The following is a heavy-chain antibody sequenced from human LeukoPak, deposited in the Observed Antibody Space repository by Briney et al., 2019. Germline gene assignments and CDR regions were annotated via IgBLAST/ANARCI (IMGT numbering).Heavy chain of an antibody. CDR1: GYTFTSYY. D-gene: IGHD6-13*01. V-gene: IGHV1-46*01. CDR3: ARGSGYRSSWGNY. J-gene: IGHJ4*02. CDR2: INPSGGST. Sequence: ASVKVSCKASGYTFTSYYMHWVRQAPGQGLEWMGIINPSGGSTSYAQKFQGRVTMTRDTSISTAYMELSRLRSDDTAMYYCARGSGYRSSWGNYWGQGTLVTVSS.